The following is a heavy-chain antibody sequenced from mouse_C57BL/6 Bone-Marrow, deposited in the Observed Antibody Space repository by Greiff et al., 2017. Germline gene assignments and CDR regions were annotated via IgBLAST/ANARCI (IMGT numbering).Heavy chain of an antibody. Sequence: VHLVESGAELVKPGASVKMSCKASGYTFTTYPIEWMKQNHGKSLEWIGNFHPYNDDTKYNEKFKGKATLTVEKSSSTVYLELSRVTSDDSAVYYCARGGNYGGYYFDYWGQGTTLTVSS. J-gene: IGHJ2*01. CDR3: ARGGNYGGYYFDY. V-gene: IGHV1-47*01. CDR2: FHPYNDDT. D-gene: IGHD2-1*01. CDR1: GYTFTTYP.